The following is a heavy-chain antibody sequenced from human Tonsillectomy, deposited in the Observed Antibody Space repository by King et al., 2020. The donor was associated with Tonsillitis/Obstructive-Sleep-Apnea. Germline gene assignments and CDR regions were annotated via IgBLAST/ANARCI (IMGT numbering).Heavy chain of an antibody. V-gene: IGHV3-9*01. J-gene: IGHJ3*02. CDR3: TKDTRWGELSSIGDAFDI. CDR1: GFTFDDYA. CDR2: ISWNSDRI. Sequence: VQLVQSGGGLVQPGGSLRLSCAASGFTFDDYAMHWVRQAPGEGLEWVSSISWNSDRIDYADSVKGRFTISRDNAKSSLYLQMNSLGAEDTALYYCTKDTRWGELSSIGDAFDIWGQGTMVTVSS. D-gene: IGHD3-16*02.